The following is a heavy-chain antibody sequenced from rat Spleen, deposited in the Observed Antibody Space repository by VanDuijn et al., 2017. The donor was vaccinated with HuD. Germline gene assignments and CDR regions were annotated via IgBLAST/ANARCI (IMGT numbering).Heavy chain of an antibody. V-gene: IGHV2-13*01. CDR3: ARGGNGPKDYYFDY. D-gene: IGHD1-11*01. J-gene: IGHJ2*01. CDR1: GFSLSSYG. Sequence: QVQLKESGPGLVQPSQTLSLTCTVSGFSLSSYGVIWVRQPPGKGLEWMGVIWGNGNTNYNSALKSRLSISRDTSKSQIYLKMNGLQTEDTATYFCARGGNGPKDYYFDYWGQGVMVPVSS. CDR2: IWGNGNT.